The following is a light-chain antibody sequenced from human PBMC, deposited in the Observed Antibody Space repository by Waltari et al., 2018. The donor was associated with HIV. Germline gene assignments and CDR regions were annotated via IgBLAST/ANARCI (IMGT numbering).Light chain of an antibody. CDR1: RSDVGGYNY. J-gene: IGLJ3*02. Sequence: QSALTQPASVSGSPGQSITLSCTGSRSDVGGYNYVSWYQHHPGKAPKLVIYEVSNRPSGVSNRFSGYKSGNTASLTISGLQAEDEGDYYCSSYTSSSTWVFGGGTKLTVL. V-gene: IGLV2-14*01. CDR2: EVS. CDR3: SSYTSSSTWV.